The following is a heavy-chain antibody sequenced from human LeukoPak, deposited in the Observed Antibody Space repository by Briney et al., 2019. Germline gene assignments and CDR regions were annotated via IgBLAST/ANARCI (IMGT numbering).Heavy chain of an antibody. V-gene: IGHV1-8*01. CDR1: GYSFTSYD. J-gene: IGHJ4*02. D-gene: IGHD3-9*01. CDR2: MNPNTGDT. CDR3: TRGGEILTHYKHIDY. Sequence: ASEKVSCKASGYSFTSYDINWVRQATGQGLEWMGYMNPNTGDTGVTQKFQGRVTMTRDPSINTAYMELTSLRSEDTAVYFCTRGGEILTHYKHIDYWGQGTLVTVSS.